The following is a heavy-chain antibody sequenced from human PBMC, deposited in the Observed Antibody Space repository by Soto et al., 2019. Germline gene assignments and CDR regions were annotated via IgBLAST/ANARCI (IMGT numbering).Heavy chain of an antibody. CDR2: INSDGSST. CDR3: ARGLRYCSGGTCYLYYYGMDV. CDR1: GFTFSNFW. Sequence: PGGSLRLSCAASGFTFSNFWMHWVRQAPGKGLVWVARINSDGSSTSYADSVKGRFTISRDNAKNTLYVQMNSLRAEDTAVYYCARGLRYCSGGTCYLYYYGMDVWGPGTTVTVSS. J-gene: IGHJ6*02. D-gene: IGHD2-15*01. V-gene: IGHV3-74*01.